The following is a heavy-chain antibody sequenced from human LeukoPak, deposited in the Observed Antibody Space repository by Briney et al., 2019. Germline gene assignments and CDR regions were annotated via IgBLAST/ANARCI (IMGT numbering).Heavy chain of an antibody. D-gene: IGHD1-26*01. CDR1: GFTFSSYS. J-gene: IGHJ3*02. Sequence: GGSPRLSCAASGFTFSSYSMNWVRQAPGKGLEWVSYISSSSSTIYYADSVKGRFTISRDNAKNSLYLQMNSLRAEDTAVYYCARDRSYGDDAFDIWGQGTMVTVSS. CDR3: ARDRSYGDDAFDI. CDR2: ISSSSSTI. V-gene: IGHV3-48*04.